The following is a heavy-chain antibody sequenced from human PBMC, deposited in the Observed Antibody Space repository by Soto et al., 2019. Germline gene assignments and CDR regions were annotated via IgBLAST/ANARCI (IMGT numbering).Heavy chain of an antibody. CDR1: NGSVSSAAHS. Sequence: SETLSLTCTVSNGSVSSAAHSWTWIRQPPGKGLEWIGYIYHSGSTYYNPSLKSRLTISLDRSKNQFSLKLSSVTAADTAVYYCARLEGWELLGYFDYWGQGTLVTVSS. D-gene: IGHD1-26*01. CDR2: IYHSGST. J-gene: IGHJ4*02. V-gene: IGHV4-30-2*01. CDR3: ARLEGWELLGYFDY.